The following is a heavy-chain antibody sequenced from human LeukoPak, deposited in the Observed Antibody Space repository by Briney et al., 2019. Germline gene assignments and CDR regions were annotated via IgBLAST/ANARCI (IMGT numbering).Heavy chain of an antibody. CDR3: ARGIVGARGFDY. Sequence: PGGSPRLSCEVSGFTFSSYDMHGVRQATGKSLEWVSGIYSAGDTYYPGSVKGRFTISRENAKNSLYLQMNSLRAGDTAVYYCARGIVGARGFDYWGQGTLVTVSS. CDR1: GFTFSSYD. CDR2: IYSAGDT. J-gene: IGHJ4*02. D-gene: IGHD1-26*01. V-gene: IGHV3-13*01.